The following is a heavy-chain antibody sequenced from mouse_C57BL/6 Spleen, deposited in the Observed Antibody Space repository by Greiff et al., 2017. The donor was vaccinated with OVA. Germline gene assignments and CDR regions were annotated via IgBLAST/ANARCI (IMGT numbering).Heavy chain of an antibody. CDR1: GFTFSDYG. CDR2: ISSGSSTI. V-gene: IGHV5-17*01. J-gene: IGHJ2*01. D-gene: IGHD1-1*01. Sequence: EVQLVESGGGLVKPGGSLKLSCAASGFTFSDYGMHWVRQAPEKGLEWVAYISSGSSTIYYADTVKGRFTISRDNAKNTLFLQMTSLRSEDTAMYYCARGRLNYYFDYWGQGTTLTVSS. CDR3: ARGRLNYYFDY.